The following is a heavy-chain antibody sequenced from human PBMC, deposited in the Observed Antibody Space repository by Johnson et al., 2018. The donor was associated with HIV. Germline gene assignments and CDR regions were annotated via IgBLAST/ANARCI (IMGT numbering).Heavy chain of an antibody. V-gene: IGHV3-23*04. CDR3: ANGGYSYGYDAFDI. Sequence: VHLVESGGGLIQPGGSLRLSCAASGFTVSTNYMSWVRQAPGKGLEWVSAISGSGGSTYYADSVKGRFTISRDNSKNTLYLQMNSLRAEDTAVYYCANGGYSYGYDAFDIWGQGTMVTVSS. J-gene: IGHJ3*02. D-gene: IGHD5-18*01. CDR1: GFTVSTNY. CDR2: ISGSGGST.